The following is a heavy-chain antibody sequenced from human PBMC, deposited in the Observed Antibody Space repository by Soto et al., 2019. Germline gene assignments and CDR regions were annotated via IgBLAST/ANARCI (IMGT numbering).Heavy chain of an antibody. J-gene: IGHJ4*02. CDR3: AKDYHRLLYPDPYFDY. D-gene: IGHD2-8*01. CDR2: ISYDGSNK. CDR1: GFTFSSYG. V-gene: IGHV3-30*18. Sequence: QVQLVESGGGVVQPGRSLRLSCAASGFTFSSYGMHWVRQAPGKGLEWVAVISYDGSNKYYADSVKGRFTISRDNSKNTLYLQMNSLRAEDTAVYYCAKDYHRLLYPDPYFDYWGQGTLVTVSS.